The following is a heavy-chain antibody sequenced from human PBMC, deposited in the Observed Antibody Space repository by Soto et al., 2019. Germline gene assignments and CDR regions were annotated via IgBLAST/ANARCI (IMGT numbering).Heavy chain of an antibody. D-gene: IGHD3-10*01. CDR2: ISNNADAT. Sequence: EVHLSESGGGVTQPGGSLRLSCAAPGINFRSFAMGWVRQARGNGQQWVASISNNADATYYADSVKDRFHISRDNSKKTVFLEMNSLRVEDTAVYYCAQLALWFGEFGRGYWGQGALVTVSS. CDR3: AQLALWFGEFGRGY. J-gene: IGHJ4*02. V-gene: IGHV3-23*01. CDR1: GINFRSFA.